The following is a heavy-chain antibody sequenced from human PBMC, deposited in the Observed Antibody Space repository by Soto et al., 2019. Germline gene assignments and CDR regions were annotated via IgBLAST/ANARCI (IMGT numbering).Heavy chain of an antibody. CDR2: ISGSGGST. Sequence: EVQLLESGGGLVQPGGSLRLSCAASGFTFSSYAMSWVRQAPGKGLEWVSAISGSGGSTYYADSVKGRFTISRDNSKNTLYLQMNSLRAEDTAVYYCAKEGRSGSPRDYYGMDVWGQGTTVTVSS. CDR1: GFTFSSYA. CDR3: AKEGRSGSPRDYYGMDV. V-gene: IGHV3-23*01. D-gene: IGHD1-26*01. J-gene: IGHJ6*02.